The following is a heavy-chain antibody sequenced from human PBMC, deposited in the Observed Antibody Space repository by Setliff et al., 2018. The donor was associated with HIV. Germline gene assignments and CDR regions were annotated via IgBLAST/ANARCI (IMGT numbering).Heavy chain of an antibody. V-gene: IGHV1-69*13. CDR2: ITPIFGTT. CDR3: ATAGEMATIGYSYYYMGV. D-gene: IGHD3-10*01. Sequence: SVKVSCKASGGTFSRNPISWVRQAPGQGLEWMGGITPIFGTTKYAQRFQGRVTITADESRTTAYLDLNSLRSEDTAVYYCATAGEMATIGYSYYYMGVWGKGTTVTVSS. J-gene: IGHJ6*03. CDR1: GGTFSRNP.